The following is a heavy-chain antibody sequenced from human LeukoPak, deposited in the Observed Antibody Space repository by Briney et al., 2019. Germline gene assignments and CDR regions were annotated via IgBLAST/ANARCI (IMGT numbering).Heavy chain of an antibody. CDR2: ISVYNGNA. CDR1: GYTFISYA. Sequence: ASVKVSCKASGYTFISYAITWVRQAPGQGLEWMGWISVYNGNANYAQKVQGRVTMTTDTSTSTAYMELRSLRAEDTAVYYCAKDPRVIVVGDAFDIWGQGTMVIVSS. J-gene: IGHJ3*02. V-gene: IGHV1-18*01. D-gene: IGHD3-22*01. CDR3: AKDPRVIVVGDAFDI.